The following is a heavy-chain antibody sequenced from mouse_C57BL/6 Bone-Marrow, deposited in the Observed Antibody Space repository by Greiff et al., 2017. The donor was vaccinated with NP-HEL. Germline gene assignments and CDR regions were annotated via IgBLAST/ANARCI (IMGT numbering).Heavy chain of an antibody. J-gene: IGHJ2*01. CDR2: ISPNNGGT. CDR3: ASRGTEHFDY. Sequence: VQLQQSGPELVKPGASVKIPCKASGYTFTDYNMDWVKQSHGKSLEWIGDISPNNGGTIYNQKFKGKATLTVDKSSSTAYMELRSLTSEDTAVYYCASRGTEHFDYWGQGTTLTVSS. V-gene: IGHV1-18*01. D-gene: IGHD2-14*01. CDR1: GYTFTDYN.